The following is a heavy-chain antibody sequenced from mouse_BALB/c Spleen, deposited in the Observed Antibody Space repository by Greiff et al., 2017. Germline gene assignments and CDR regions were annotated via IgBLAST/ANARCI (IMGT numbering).Heavy chain of an antibody. D-gene: IGHD2-14*01. CDR2: INPSSGYT. V-gene: IGHV1-4*02. J-gene: IGHJ2*01. CDR1: GYTFTSYT. CDR3: ARNYRYDGYFDY. Sequence: VQLQESAAELARPGASVKMSCKASGYTFTSYTMHWVKQRPGQGLEWIGYINPSSGYTEYNQKFKDKTTLTADKSSSTAYMQLSSLTSEDSAVYYCARNYRYDGYFDYWGQGTTLTVSS.